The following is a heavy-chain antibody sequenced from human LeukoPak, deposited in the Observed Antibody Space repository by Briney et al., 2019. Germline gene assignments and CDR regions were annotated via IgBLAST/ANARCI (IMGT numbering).Heavy chain of an antibody. V-gene: IGHV4-39*07. Sequence: SETLSLTCTVSGGSISSSSYYWGWIRQPPGKGLEWIVSIYYSGSTYYNPSLKSRVTISVDTSKNQFSLKLSSVTAADTAVYYCARVLGYYDADAFDIWGQGTMVTVSS. CDR3: ARVLGYYDADAFDI. CDR1: GGSISSSSYY. J-gene: IGHJ3*02. D-gene: IGHD3-22*01. CDR2: IYYSGST.